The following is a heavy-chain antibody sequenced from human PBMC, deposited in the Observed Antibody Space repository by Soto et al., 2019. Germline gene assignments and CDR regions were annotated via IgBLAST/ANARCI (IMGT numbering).Heavy chain of an antibody. D-gene: IGHD3-9*01. V-gene: IGHV4-39*01. CDR3: GRLEGLATISYYFDY. CDR1: GGSISSSSYY. J-gene: IGHJ4*02. Sequence: SETLSLTCTVSGGSISSSSYYWGWIRQPPGKGLEWIGSIYYSGSTYYNPSLKSRVTISVDTSKNQFSLKLSSVTAADAAVYYCGRLEGLATISYYFDYWGQGALVTVSS. CDR2: IYYSGST.